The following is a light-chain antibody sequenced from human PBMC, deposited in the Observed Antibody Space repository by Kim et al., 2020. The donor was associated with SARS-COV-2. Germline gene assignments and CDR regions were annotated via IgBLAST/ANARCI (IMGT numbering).Light chain of an antibody. J-gene: IGKJ4*01. CDR1: QGISSY. V-gene: IGKV1-9*01. CDR2: AAF. CDR3: QQLNSYPLT. Sequence: ATVGDRVTLTCRASQGISSYVAWYQQKPGKAPRLLIYAAFTLQSGVPSRFSGSGSGTDFTLTISSLQPEDVATYYCQQLNSYPLTFGGGTKVEIK.